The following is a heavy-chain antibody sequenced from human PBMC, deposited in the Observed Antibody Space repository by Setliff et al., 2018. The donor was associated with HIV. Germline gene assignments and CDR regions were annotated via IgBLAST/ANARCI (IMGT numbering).Heavy chain of an antibody. CDR1: GGSISSHY. CDR2: ISYTGGT. CDR3: ARGGPTVAYGVDV. Sequence: PSETLSLTCTVSGGSISSHYWGWLRQPPGKGLEWIGSISYTGGTNHNPSLQSRVTMSIDTSKDQFSLKLNSVTAADTAIYYCARGGPTVAYGVDVWGQGTTVTVSS. J-gene: IGHJ6*02. V-gene: IGHV4-59*08. D-gene: IGHD4-17*01.